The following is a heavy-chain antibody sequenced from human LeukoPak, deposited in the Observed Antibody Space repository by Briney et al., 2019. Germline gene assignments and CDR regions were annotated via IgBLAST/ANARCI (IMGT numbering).Heavy chain of an antibody. J-gene: IGHJ4*02. D-gene: IGHD3-3*01. CDR3: ARDLGGDSFDY. CDR2: IYTGGST. V-gene: IGHV4-61*02. CDR1: GASISSGNYY. Sequence: SETLSLTCTVSGASISSGNYYWTWIRQSAGEGLEWIGRIYTGGSTNYNPSLKSRVTISLDASTNHFPLKLSSVTAADTAVYYCARDLGGDSFDYWGQGTLVTVSS.